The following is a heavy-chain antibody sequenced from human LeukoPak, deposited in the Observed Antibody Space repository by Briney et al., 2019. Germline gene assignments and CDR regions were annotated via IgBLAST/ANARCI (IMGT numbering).Heavy chain of an antibody. Sequence: PGGSLRLSCAASGFTFRNYLMTWVRQAPGKGLEWVANIKQDGSEKYYVDSVKGRFTISRDNAKNSLYLQMNSLRAEDTAVYYRARVGEWELLRDAFDIWGQGTMVTVSS. CDR2: IKQDGSEK. CDR3: ARVGEWELLRDAFDI. D-gene: IGHD1-26*01. CDR1: GFTFRNYL. J-gene: IGHJ3*02. V-gene: IGHV3-7*01.